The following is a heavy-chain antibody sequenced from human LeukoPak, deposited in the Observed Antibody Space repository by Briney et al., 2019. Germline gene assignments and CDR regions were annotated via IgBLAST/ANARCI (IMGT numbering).Heavy chain of an antibody. CDR1: GFTFTGYS. V-gene: IGHV3-23*01. CDR3: AKDPELTGDPRFDY. D-gene: IGHD7-27*01. CDR2: ISGSGGST. Sequence: GGSLRLSCAASGFTFTGYSMSWVRQAPGKGLEWVSAISGSGGSTYYADSVKGRFTISRDNPKNTLYLQMNSLRAEDTAVYYCAKDPELTGDPRFDYWGQGTLVTVSS. J-gene: IGHJ4*02.